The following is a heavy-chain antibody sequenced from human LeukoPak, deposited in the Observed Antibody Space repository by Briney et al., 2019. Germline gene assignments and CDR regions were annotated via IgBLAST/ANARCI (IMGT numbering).Heavy chain of an antibody. CDR1: GFTFSSYG. Sequence: PGRSLRLSCAASGFTFSSYGMHWVRQAPGKGLEWVAVIWYDGSNKYYADSVKGRFTISRDNSKNTLYLQMNSLRAEDTAVYYCARDYERGDNWFDPWGQGTLVTVSS. CDR2: IWYDGSNK. J-gene: IGHJ5*02. CDR3: ARDYERGDNWFDP. D-gene: IGHD3-16*01. V-gene: IGHV3-33*01.